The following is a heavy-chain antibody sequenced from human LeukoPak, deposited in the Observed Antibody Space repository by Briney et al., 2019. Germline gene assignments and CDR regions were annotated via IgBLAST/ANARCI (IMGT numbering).Heavy chain of an antibody. CDR3: ARVVAAAGYYYYYYMDV. J-gene: IGHJ6*03. D-gene: IGHD6-13*01. CDR2: IYYSGST. V-gene: IGHV4-39*07. CDR1: GGSISSSSYY. Sequence: SETLSLTCTVSGGSISSSSYYWGWIRQPPGKGLDWIGSIYYSGSTYYNPSLKSRVTISVDTSKNQFSLKLSSVTAADTAVYYCARVVAAAGYYYYYYMDVWGKGTTVTVSS.